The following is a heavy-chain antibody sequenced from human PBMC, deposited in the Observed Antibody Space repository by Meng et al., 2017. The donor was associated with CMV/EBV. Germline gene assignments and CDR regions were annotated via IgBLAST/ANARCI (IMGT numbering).Heavy chain of an antibody. J-gene: IGHJ5*02. Sequence: QVQLQEWGAGMLRPAVTLSLTCAVYGGSFSGYYWSWIRQPPGKGLEWIGEINHSGSTNYNPSLKSRVTISVDTSKNQFSLKLSSVTAADTAVYYCARGGNWFDPWGQGTLVTVSS. V-gene: IGHV4-34*01. CDR3: ARGGNWFDP. CDR1: GGSFSGYY. CDR2: INHSGST.